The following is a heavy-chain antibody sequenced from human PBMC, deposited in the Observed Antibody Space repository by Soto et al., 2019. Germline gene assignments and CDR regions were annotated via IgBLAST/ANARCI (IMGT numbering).Heavy chain of an antibody. J-gene: IGHJ6*02. CDR3: ARAFTEYGMDV. Sequence: SETLSLTCAVSGGSISSGGYSWSWIRQPPGKGLEWIGYIYHSGSTYYNPSLKSRVTISVDRSKNQFSLKLSSVTAADTAVYYCARAFTEYGMDVWGQGTTVTVSS. D-gene: IGHD2-8*02. V-gene: IGHV4-30-2*01. CDR2: IYHSGST. CDR1: GGSISSGGYS.